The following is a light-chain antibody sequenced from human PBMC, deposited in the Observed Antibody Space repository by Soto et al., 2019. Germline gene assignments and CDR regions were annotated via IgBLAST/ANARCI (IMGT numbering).Light chain of an antibody. CDR2: EVT. CDR3: TSYTTTNAPYV. Sequence: QSVLTQPASVSGSPGQSITISCSGTSSDVGAYNFVSWYQVHPGRAPKLILSEVTVRPSGVSHRFSGSKSGNSASLTISGLQAEDEADYYCTSYTTTNAPYVFGSGTKVTVL. V-gene: IGLV2-14*01. CDR1: SSDVGAYNF. J-gene: IGLJ1*01.